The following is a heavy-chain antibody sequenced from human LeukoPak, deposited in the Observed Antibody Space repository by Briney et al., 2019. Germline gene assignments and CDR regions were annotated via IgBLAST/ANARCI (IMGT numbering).Heavy chain of an antibody. V-gene: IGHV3-48*03. CDR1: GFTFSSYE. CDR2: ISSSGSTI. Sequence: GGSLRLSYAASGFTFSSYEMNWVRQAPGKGLEWVSYISSSGSTIYYADSVKGRFTISRDNAKNSLYLQMNSLRAEDTAVYYCARDRPPMTTVTTGAFDIWGQGTMVTVSS. J-gene: IGHJ3*02. CDR3: ARDRPPMTTVTTGAFDI. D-gene: IGHD4-17*01.